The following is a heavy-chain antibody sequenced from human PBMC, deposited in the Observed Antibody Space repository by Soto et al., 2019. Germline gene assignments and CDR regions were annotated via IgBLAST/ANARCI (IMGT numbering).Heavy chain of an antibody. CDR1: GDTFNFYT. Sequence: QVHLVQSGAELKKPGSSVRVSCKASGDTFNFYTINWVRQAPGLGLEWMGRTNPILSMSNSALKFQGRLSISADRSTSTAYMDRRSLRSDDTAVYYCATSYVSGSQAFDYWGQGALVTFSA. CDR2: TNPILSMS. J-gene: IGHJ4*02. CDR3: ATSYVSGSQAFDY. D-gene: IGHD3-16*01. V-gene: IGHV1-69*02.